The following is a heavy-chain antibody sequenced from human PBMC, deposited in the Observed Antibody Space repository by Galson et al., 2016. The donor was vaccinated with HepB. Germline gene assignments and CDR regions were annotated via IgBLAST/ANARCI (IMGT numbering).Heavy chain of an antibody. Sequence: TLSLTCNVSGASISRGKYFWTWVRQHPGKGLEWIGYIPHSASTSYSPSLRSRISISADTSETQFSLRLRSVTAADTAVYFCARALFYYDSSVSGFYYYMDVWGKGTTVTVSS. D-gene: IGHD3-22*01. J-gene: IGHJ6*03. CDR3: ARALFYYDSSVSGFYYYMDV. CDR1: GASISRGKYF. V-gene: IGHV4-31*03. CDR2: IPHSAST.